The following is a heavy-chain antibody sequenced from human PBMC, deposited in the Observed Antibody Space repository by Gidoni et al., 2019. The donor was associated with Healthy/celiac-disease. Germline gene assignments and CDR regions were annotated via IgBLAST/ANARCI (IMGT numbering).Heavy chain of an antibody. V-gene: IGHV4-39*01. D-gene: IGHD3-16*02. J-gene: IGHJ4*02. CDR2: IYYSGST. CDR1: GGSISSSSYY. Sequence: QLQLQESGPGLVKPSETLSLTCTVSGGSISSSSYYWGWIRQPPGKGLEWIGRIYYSGSTYFNPSLKSRVTISVDTSKNQFSLKLSSVTAADTAVYYCASRPGYDYVWGSYRYRLSYYFDYWGQGTLVTVSS. CDR3: ASRPGYDYVWGSYRYRLSYYFDY.